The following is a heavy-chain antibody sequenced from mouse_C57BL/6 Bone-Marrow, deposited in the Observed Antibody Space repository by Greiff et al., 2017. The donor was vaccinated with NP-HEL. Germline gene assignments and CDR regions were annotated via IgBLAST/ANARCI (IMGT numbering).Heavy chain of an antibody. V-gene: IGHV1-26*01. CDR1: GYTFTDYY. Sequence: VQLQQSGPELVKPGASVKISCKASGYTFTDYYMNWVKQSHGKSLKWIGDINPNNGGTSYNQKFKGKATLTVDKSSSTAYMELRSLTSEDSAVYYCARRGWLLPGYFDYWGQGTTLSVSS. CDR3: ARRGWLLPGYFDY. D-gene: IGHD2-3*01. J-gene: IGHJ2*01. CDR2: INPNNGGT.